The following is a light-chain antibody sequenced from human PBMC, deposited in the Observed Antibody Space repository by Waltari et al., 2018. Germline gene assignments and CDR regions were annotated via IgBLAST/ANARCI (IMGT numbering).Light chain of an antibody. CDR1: SGPSTYA. Sequence: QLVLTQSPSASASLGAPVKLTCTLSSGPSTYAIARHHQQPEKGPRYLMKLNDEGSHNEGDGIPDRFSGSSSGAERYLTISSLQSEDEADYYCQTWGTGIQVFGGGTKLTVL. CDR2: LNDEGSH. J-gene: IGLJ3*02. V-gene: IGLV4-69*01. CDR3: QTWGTGIQV.